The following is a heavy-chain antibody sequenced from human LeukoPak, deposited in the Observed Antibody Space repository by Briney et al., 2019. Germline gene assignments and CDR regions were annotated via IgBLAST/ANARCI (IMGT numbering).Heavy chain of an antibody. CDR2: IYYSGST. D-gene: IGHD3-3*01. CDR3: ARGEVRFLEWQRNWFDP. CDR1: GGSISSGGYY. Sequence: SETLSLTCTVSGGSISSGGYYWSWIRQHPGKGLEWIGYIYYSGSTYYNPSLKSRVTISVDTSKNQFSLKLSSVTAADTALYYCARGEVRFLEWQRNWFDPWGQGTLVTVSS. J-gene: IGHJ5*02. V-gene: IGHV4-31*03.